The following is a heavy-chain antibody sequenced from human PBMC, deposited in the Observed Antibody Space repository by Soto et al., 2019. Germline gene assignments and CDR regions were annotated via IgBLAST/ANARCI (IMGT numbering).Heavy chain of an antibody. CDR2: ISTDNTHR. CDR1: GYNFLTYG. CDR3: ARDRPGISVIRAVKTYNYFDP. D-gene: IGHD3-10*01. J-gene: IGHJ5*02. V-gene: IGHV1-18*01. Sequence: ASVKVSCKASGYNFLTYGISWLRQAPGRGLEWMGWISTDNTHRNYAQNFQERVTMTTDTSTNTAYMELRSLRSGYTAIYYCARDRPGISVIRAVKTYNYFDPWGQGTLVTVSS.